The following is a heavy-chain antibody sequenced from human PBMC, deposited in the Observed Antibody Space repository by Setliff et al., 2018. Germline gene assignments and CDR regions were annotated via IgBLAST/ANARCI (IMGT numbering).Heavy chain of an antibody. CDR1: GVSIRSYY. J-gene: IGHJ4*02. Sequence: LETLSLTCTVSGVSIRSYYWSWIRQPPGKGLEWIGYIFYSGSSNYNPSLQSRVSISVDTSKNQLSLKLDSLTAADTAVYFCAGLPRTVTHFDYWGQGALGTVSS. CDR3: AGLPRTVTHFDY. D-gene: IGHD4-17*01. V-gene: IGHV4-59*01. CDR2: IFYSGSS.